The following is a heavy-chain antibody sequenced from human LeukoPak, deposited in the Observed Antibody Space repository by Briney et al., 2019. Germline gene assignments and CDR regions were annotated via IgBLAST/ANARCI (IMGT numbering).Heavy chain of an antibody. J-gene: IGHJ4*02. V-gene: IGHV1-24*01. D-gene: IGHD1-26*01. CDR1: GYTLTELS. CDR2: FDPEDGET. Sequence: GASVKVSCKVSGYTLTELSIHWVRQAPEEGLEWMGYFDPEDGETLYAQKLQGRFTMTEDPSTDTAYMELSSLRSEDTAVYYCATPAPSGSYNSWGQGTLVTVSS. CDR3: ATPAPSGSYNS.